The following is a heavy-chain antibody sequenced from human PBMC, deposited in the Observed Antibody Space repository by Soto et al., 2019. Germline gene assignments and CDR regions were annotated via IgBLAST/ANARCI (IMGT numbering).Heavy chain of an antibody. CDR1: GYSFTSYW. D-gene: IGHD2-2*01. J-gene: IGHJ6*03. CDR2: IYPGDSDT. CDR3: ARQIVVVPAARFDYYYYYMDV. Sequence: GESLKISCKGSGYSFTSYWIGWVRQMPGKGLEWMGIIYPGDSDTRYSPSFQGQVTISADKSISTAYLQWSSLKASDTAMYYCARQIVVVPAARFDYYYYYMDVWGKGTTVTVSS. V-gene: IGHV5-51*01.